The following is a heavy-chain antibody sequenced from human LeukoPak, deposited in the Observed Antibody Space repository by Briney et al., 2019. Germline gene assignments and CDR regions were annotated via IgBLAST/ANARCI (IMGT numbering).Heavy chain of an antibody. CDR2: ISSSSTSI. Sequence: QPGGSLRLSCAASGFTFSIYSMNWVRQPPGKGLEWVSYISSSSTSIYYADSVKRRFTISTDNAKNSLYLQMNSLRDDDTAVYYCASSDDYGGNRFDYWGQGTLVTVSS. J-gene: IGHJ4*02. CDR1: GFTFSIYS. CDR3: ASSDDYGGNRFDY. V-gene: IGHV3-48*02. D-gene: IGHD4-23*01.